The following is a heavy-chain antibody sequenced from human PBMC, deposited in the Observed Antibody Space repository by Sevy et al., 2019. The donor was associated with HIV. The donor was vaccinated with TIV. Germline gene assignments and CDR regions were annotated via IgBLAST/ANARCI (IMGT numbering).Heavy chain of an antibody. V-gene: IGHV3-23*01. CDR1: GFTFSKYG. D-gene: IGHD3-22*01. CDR2: TSGSGGAT. J-gene: IGHJ4*02. CDR3: AKDPDSSGYYPDY. Sequence: GGSLRLSCAASGFTFSKYGMHWVRQAPGKGLEWVSATSGSGGATYYADSVKGRFTISRDNSKNTLYLQMNSLRADDTAVYYCAKDPDSSGYYPDYWGQGTLVTVSS.